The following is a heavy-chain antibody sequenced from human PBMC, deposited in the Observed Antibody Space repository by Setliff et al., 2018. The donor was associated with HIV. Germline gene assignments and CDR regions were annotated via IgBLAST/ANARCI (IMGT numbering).Heavy chain of an antibody. Sequence: ASVKVSCKVSGYTLTELSMHWVRQAPGKGLEWMGGFDPEDGETIYAQKFQGRVTMTEDTSTDTAYMELNGLRSDDTSMYYCARQLSNSLDYWGQGTLVTVSS. CDR2: FDPEDGET. CDR3: ARQLSNSLDY. J-gene: IGHJ4*02. CDR1: GYTLTELS. V-gene: IGHV1-24*01. D-gene: IGHD1-1*01.